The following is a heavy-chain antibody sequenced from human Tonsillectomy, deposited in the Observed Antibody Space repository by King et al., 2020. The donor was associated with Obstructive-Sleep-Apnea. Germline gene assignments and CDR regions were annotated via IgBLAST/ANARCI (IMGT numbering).Heavy chain of an antibody. Sequence: VQLVESGGGLVQPGGSLRLSCAASGFIVSGNYMSWFRQAPGKGLEWVSVIYSCGSTYHAASVKGGFAISRDNSKNTLYLHMNSLRAEDTAVYYCARVISIDVEAPLWYFDLWGRGTLVTVSS. D-gene: IGHD6-6*01. J-gene: IGHJ2*01. CDR2: IYSCGST. V-gene: IGHV3-53*04. CDR3: ARVISIDVEAPLWYFDL. CDR1: GFIVSGNY.